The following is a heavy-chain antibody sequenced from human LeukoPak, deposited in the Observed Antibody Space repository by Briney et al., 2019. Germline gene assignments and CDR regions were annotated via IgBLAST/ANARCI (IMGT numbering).Heavy chain of an antibody. J-gene: IGHJ4*02. CDR2: IYYSGST. CDR3: ARHVSGSGSLFDY. V-gene: IGHV4-59*08. Sequence: SETLSLTCTVSGGSISSYFWSWIRQPPEKGLKWIGYIYYSGSTNYNPSLKSRVTISVDTSKNQFSLKLSSVTAADTAVYYCARHVSGSGSLFDYWGQGTLVTVSS. CDR1: GGSISSYF. D-gene: IGHD3-10*01.